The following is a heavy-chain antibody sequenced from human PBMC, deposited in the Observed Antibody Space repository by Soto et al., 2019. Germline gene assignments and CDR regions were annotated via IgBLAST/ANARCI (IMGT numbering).Heavy chain of an antibody. D-gene: IGHD5-12*01. V-gene: IGHV1-46*03. Sequence: GASVKVSCKASGYTFTSYYMHWVRQAPGQGLEWMGIINPSGGSTSYAQKFQGRVTMTRDTSTSTVYMELSSLRSEDTAVYYCARTPSQDSGYDLKGTSDAFDIWGQGTMVTVSS. CDR1: GYTFTSYY. CDR2: INPSGGST. CDR3: ARTPSQDSGYDLKGTSDAFDI. J-gene: IGHJ3*02.